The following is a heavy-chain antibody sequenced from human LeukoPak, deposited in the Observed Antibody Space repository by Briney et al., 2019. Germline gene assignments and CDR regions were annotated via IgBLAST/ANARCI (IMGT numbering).Heavy chain of an antibody. Sequence: ETLSLTCAVYGGSFGGYYWSWIRQPPGKGLEWIGEINHSGSTNYNPSLKSRVTIPVDTSKNQFSLKLSSVTAADTAVYYCARGRAARHAFDYWGQGTLVTVSS. CDR1: GGSFGGYY. V-gene: IGHV4-34*01. D-gene: IGHD6-6*01. CDR3: ARGRAARHAFDY. J-gene: IGHJ4*02. CDR2: INHSGST.